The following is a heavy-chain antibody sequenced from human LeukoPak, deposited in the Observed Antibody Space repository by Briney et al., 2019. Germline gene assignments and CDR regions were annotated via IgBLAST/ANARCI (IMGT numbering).Heavy chain of an antibody. Sequence: SETLSLTCTVSGGSISSSSYYLGWIRQPPGKGLEWIGSIYYSGSTYYNPSLKSRVTISVDTSKNQFSLKLSSVTAADTAVYYCARHLIQADIVVVVAARYNWFDPWGQGTLVTVSS. CDR3: ARHLIQADIVVVVAARYNWFDP. V-gene: IGHV4-39*01. D-gene: IGHD2-15*01. CDR2: IYYSGST. J-gene: IGHJ5*02. CDR1: GGSISSSSYY.